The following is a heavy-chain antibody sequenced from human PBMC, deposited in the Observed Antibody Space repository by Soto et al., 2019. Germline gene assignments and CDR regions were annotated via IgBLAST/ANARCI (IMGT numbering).Heavy chain of an antibody. CDR2: ISYNGADR. CDR1: GFTFSTYA. CDR3: AKRVAASGSGWDY. J-gene: IGHJ4*02. D-gene: IGHD6-13*01. V-gene: IGHV3-23*01. Sequence: EVQLLESGGGLVQPGESLRLSCAASGFTFSTYAMTWVRQAPGKGLEWVSGISYNGADRYYADSVRGRFTISRDNSKNTLYRQMNSLRAEDTALYYCAKRVAASGSGWDYWGQGTLVTVSS.